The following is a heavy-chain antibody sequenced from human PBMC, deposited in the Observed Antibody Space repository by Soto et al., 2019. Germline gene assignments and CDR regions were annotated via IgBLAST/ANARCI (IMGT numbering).Heavy chain of an antibody. CDR2: INHSGST. V-gene: IGHV4-34*01. Sequence: SETLSLTCAVYGGSFSGYYWTWIHQPPGTGLEWIGEINHSGSTNYNPSLKSRVTISVDTSKNQFSLKLSSVTAADTAVYYCARTSSGYSSSWDYFDYWGQGTLVTVS. CDR3: ARTSSGYSSSWDYFDY. CDR1: GGSFSGYY. J-gene: IGHJ4*02. D-gene: IGHD6-13*01.